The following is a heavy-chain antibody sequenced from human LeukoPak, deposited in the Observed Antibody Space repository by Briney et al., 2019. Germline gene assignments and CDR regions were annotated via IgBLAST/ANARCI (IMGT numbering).Heavy chain of an antibody. Sequence: ASVKVSCKASGYTFTSYDISWVRQAPGQGLEWMGWISAYNGNTNYAQKLQGRVTMTTDTSTSTAYMGLRSLRSDDTAVYYCARGSSGKLWFGDSYYFDYWGQGTLVTVSS. J-gene: IGHJ4*02. CDR1: GYTFTSYD. V-gene: IGHV1-18*01. CDR2: ISAYNGNT. D-gene: IGHD3-10*01. CDR3: ARGSSGKLWFGDSYYFDY.